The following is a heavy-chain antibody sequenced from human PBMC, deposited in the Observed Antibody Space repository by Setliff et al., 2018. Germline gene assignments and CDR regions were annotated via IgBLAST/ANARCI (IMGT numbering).Heavy chain of an antibody. J-gene: IGHJ5*02. Sequence: SETLSLTCTVSGGSISSGNYYWSWIRQPAGKGLEWIGHISTSGNTNYNPSLKSRVTISVDTSKNQFSLKLSSVTAADTAVYYCAKRVYSSSWFQGWFDPWGQGTLVTVSS. D-gene: IGHD6-13*01. CDR2: ISTSGNT. CDR1: GGSISSGNYY. V-gene: IGHV4-61*09. CDR3: AKRVYSSSWFQGWFDP.